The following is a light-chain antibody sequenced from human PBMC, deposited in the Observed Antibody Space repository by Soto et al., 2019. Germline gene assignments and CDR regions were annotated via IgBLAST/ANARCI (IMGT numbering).Light chain of an antibody. V-gene: IGKV3-20*01. Sequence: EIVLTQSPGTLSLSPGEGATLSCRASQSVSSSDLAWYQQKPGQAPRLLIYGASSRATGIPDRFSGSGSGIDFTLTISRLEPEDFAVYYCQQYDSSRTFGQGTKVEIK. CDR2: GAS. J-gene: IGKJ1*01. CDR1: QSVSSSD. CDR3: QQYDSSRT.